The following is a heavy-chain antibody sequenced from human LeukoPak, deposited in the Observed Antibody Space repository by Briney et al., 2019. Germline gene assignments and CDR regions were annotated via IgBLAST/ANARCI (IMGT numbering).Heavy chain of an antibody. D-gene: IGHD3-22*01. Sequence: SETLSLTCTVSGGSISSSSYYWGWIRQPPGKGLEWIANIYYSGSTYYNPSLKSRVTVSVGTSKNQFSLKLSSVTAADTAVYYCARAVDCYDSSVYFDYWGQGALVTVSS. CDR1: GGSISSSSYY. CDR3: ARAVDCYDSSVYFDY. CDR2: IYYSGST. J-gene: IGHJ4*02. V-gene: IGHV4-39*07.